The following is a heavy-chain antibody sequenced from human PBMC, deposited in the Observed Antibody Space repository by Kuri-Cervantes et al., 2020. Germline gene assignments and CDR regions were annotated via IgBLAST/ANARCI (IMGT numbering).Heavy chain of an antibody. Sequence: GSLRLSCTVSGGSVSSGSYYWSWIRQPPGKGLEWIGYIYYSGSTNYNPSLKSRVTISVDTSKNQFSLKLSSVTAADTAVYYCARGRGSSWYYFQHWGQGTLVTVSS. D-gene: IGHD6-13*01. V-gene: IGHV4-61*01. CDR2: IYYSGST. J-gene: IGHJ1*01. CDR1: GGSVSSGSYY. CDR3: ARGRGSSWYYFQH.